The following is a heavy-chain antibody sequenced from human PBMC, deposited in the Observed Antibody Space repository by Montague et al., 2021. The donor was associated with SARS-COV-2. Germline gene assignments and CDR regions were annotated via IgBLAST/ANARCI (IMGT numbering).Heavy chain of an antibody. CDR3: AKAWGDSGSSQYAGARFFLH. V-gene: IGHV3-9*01. D-gene: IGHD3-10*01. J-gene: IGHJ1*01. Sequence: SLRLSCAASGFTFDDYAMHWVRQAPGKGLEWVSGLAWNSGSVAYADSVKGRFTISRDNAKNSLYLQMNSLRAEDTALYYCAKAWGDSGSSQYAGARFFLHWGQGTLVTVSS. CDR2: LAWNSGSV. CDR1: GFTFDDYA.